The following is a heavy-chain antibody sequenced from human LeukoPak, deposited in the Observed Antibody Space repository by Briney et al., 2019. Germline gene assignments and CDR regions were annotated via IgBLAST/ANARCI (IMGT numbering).Heavy chain of an antibody. V-gene: IGHV3-23*01. J-gene: IGHJ4*02. CDR1: GFTFSSYS. CDR3: ANWLYYDSSGYTFDY. CDR2: ISGSGGST. Sequence: GGSLRLSCAASGFTFSSYSMNWVRQAPGKGLEWVSAISGSGGSTYYADSVKGRFTISRDNSKNTLYLQMNSLRAEDTAVYYCANWLYYDSSGYTFDYWGQGTLVTVSS. D-gene: IGHD3-22*01.